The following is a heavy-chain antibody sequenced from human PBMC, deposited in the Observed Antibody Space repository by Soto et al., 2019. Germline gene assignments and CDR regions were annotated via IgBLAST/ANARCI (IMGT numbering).Heavy chain of an antibody. V-gene: IGHV4-59*01. CDR2: IYYSGST. CDR1: GGSISSYY. CDR3: ARDRSNHYYYYGMDV. J-gene: IGHJ6*02. Sequence: SETLSLTCTVSGGSISSYYWSWIRQPPGKGLEWIGYIYYSGSTNYNPSLKSRVTISVDTSKNQFSLKLSSVTAADTAVYCCARDRSNHYYYYGMDVWGQGTTVTVSS.